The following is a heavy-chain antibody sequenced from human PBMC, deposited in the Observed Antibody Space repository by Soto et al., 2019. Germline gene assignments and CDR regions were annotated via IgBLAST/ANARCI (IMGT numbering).Heavy chain of an antibody. CDR2: IIPIFGTA. J-gene: IGHJ2*01. CDR1: GGTFRSYA. V-gene: IGHV1-69*13. D-gene: IGHD3-10*01. Sequence: SVKVSCKASGGTFRSYAISWVRQAPGQGLEWMGGIIPIFGTANYAQKFQGRVTITADESTSTAYMELSSLRSEDTAVYYCARYPINWGVMYFDLWGRGTLVTVSS. CDR3: ARYPINWGVMYFDL.